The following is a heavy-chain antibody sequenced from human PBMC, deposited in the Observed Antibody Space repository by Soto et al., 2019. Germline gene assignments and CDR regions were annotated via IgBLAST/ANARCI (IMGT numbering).Heavy chain of an antibody. CDR2: IYSGGST. Sequence: HPGGSLRLSCAASGFTVSSNYMSWVRQAPGKGLEWVSVIYSGGSTYYADSVKGRFTISRDNSKNTLYLQMNSLRAEDTAVYYCAKVGDMTYYDILTGYLWSDPWGQGTLVTLSS. D-gene: IGHD3-9*01. CDR3: AKVGDMTYYDILTGYLWSDP. J-gene: IGHJ5*02. CDR1: GFTVSSNY. V-gene: IGHV3-66*01.